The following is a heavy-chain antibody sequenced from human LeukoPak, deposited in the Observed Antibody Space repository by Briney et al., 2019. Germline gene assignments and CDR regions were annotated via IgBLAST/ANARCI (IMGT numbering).Heavy chain of an antibody. Sequence: SETLSLTCAVYGGSFSGYYWSWIRQPPGKGLEWIGEINHSGSTNYNPSLKSRVTISVDTSKNQFSLKLSPVTAADTAVYYCARDDHPGLRFWRYGMDVWGQGTTVTVSS. J-gene: IGHJ6*02. CDR2: INHSGST. D-gene: IGHD3-3*01. CDR3: ARDDHPGLRFWRYGMDV. CDR1: GGSFSGYY. V-gene: IGHV4-34*01.